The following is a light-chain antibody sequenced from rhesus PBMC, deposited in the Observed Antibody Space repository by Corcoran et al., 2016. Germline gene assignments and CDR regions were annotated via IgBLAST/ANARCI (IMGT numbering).Light chain of an antibody. CDR3: QHGYGAPFT. CDR1: ENVNNY. J-gene: IGKJ3*01. Sequence: DIQMTQSPSSLSAAVGDRVTITCRASENVNNYLNWYQQKPGKAPKLLIYKASPLQSGVPSRFTGSGSGTDYTFPISSLQPEDVATYYCQHGYGAPFTFGPGTKLDI. V-gene: IGKV1-74*01. CDR2: KAS.